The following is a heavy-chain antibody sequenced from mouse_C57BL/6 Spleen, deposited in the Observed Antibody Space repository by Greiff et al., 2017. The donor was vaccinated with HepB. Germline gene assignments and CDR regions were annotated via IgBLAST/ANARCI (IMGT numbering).Heavy chain of an antibody. CDR3: ARSRSY. V-gene: IGHV1-82*01. J-gene: IGHJ2*01. CDR1: GYAFSSSW. Sequence: VKVVESGPELVKPGASVKISCKASGYAFSSSWMNWVKQRPGKGLEWIGRIYPGDGDTNYNGKFKGKATLTADKSSSTAYMQLSSLTSEDSAVYFCARSRSYWGQGTTLTVSS. CDR2: IYPGDGDT.